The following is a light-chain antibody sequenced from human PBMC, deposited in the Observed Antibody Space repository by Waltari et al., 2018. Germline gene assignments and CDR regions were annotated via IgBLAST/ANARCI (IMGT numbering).Light chain of an antibody. CDR3: QQYYSYPRT. CDR1: QCITNS. V-gene: IGKV1-NL1*01. CDR2: ASF. J-gene: IGKJ1*01. Sequence: DIQMTQSPSSLSASVGDRVTITCRASQCITNSLVWYQQKPGKAPKLLIYASFRLESGVPSRFSGSGSGTDYTLTISSLQPEDFATYFCQQYYSYPRTFGQGTKVEIK.